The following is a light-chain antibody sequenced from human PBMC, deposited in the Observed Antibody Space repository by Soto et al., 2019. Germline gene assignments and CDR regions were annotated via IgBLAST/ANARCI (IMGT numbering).Light chain of an antibody. CDR1: QRVTSNY. V-gene: IGKV3-20*01. CDR3: QHYVTSLTT. J-gene: IGKJ1*01. CDR2: GSS. Sequence: EIVLTQSPGTLSLSPGERATLSCGASQRVTSNYLAWYQQKPGQAPRLLIYGSSTRATGIPDRFTVSGSGTDFTLTISRLEPEAFAIYYCQHYVTSLTTFGQGTRVEIK.